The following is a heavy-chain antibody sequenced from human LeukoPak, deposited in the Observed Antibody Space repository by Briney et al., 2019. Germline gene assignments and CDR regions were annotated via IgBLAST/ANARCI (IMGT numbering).Heavy chain of an antibody. J-gene: IGHJ4*02. V-gene: IGHV3-11*04. CDR2: ISRSGSTK. Sequence: GGSLRLSCAASGFTFSDYNMRWICQAPGKGLEWVSSISRSGSTKYYADSVKGRFTISRDNSKNTLYLQMNSLRAEDTAVYYCAKDHGSGWYVPYDYWGQGTLVTVSS. CDR3: AKDHGSGWYVPYDY. CDR1: GFTFSDYN. D-gene: IGHD6-19*01.